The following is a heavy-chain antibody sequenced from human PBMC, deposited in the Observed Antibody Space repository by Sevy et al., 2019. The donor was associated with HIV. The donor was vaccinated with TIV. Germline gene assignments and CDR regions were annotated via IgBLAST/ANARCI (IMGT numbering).Heavy chain of an antibody. V-gene: IGHV3-33*01. CDR1: GFTFSSYG. CDR3: AGGSGHETIGAFDY. D-gene: IGHD5-12*01. Sequence: GGSLRLSCAASGFTFSSYGMHWVRQAPGKGLEWVAVIWYDGSNKYYADSVKGRFNISRDDSNDTLYLQMNCLRAEDKVVYYWAGGSGHETIGAFDYWGQGTLVTVSS. CDR2: IWYDGSNK. J-gene: IGHJ4*02.